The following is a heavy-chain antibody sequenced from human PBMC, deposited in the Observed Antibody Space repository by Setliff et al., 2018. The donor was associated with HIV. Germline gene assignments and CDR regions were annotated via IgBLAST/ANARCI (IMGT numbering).Heavy chain of an antibody. V-gene: IGHV1-3*01. Sequence: ASVKVSCKASGYTFTFYSMHWVRQAPGQRLEWMGWINAGNGNTKYSQKLQGRVTITRDISASTAYMELSSLRSEDAAVYYCARSGLVYDDVLTGPPTDYWGQGTLVTVSS. CDR2: INAGNGNT. CDR1: GYTFTFYS. J-gene: IGHJ4*02. CDR3: ARSGLVYDDVLTGPPTDY. D-gene: IGHD3-9*01.